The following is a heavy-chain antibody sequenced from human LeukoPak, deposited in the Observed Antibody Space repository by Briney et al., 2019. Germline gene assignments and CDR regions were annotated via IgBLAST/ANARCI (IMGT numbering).Heavy chain of an antibody. V-gene: IGHV3-23*01. J-gene: IGHJ3*02. Sequence: GGSLRLSCSASGFTFSSYAMNWVRQAPGKGLEWVSAISGSGVSTYHADSVKGRFTVSRDNSKNTLYLQMNSLRAEDTAVYYRAKDALVVSTRYDAFDIWGQGTMVTVSS. CDR2: ISGSGVST. D-gene: IGHD5/OR15-5a*01. CDR1: GFTFSSYA. CDR3: AKDALVVSTRYDAFDI.